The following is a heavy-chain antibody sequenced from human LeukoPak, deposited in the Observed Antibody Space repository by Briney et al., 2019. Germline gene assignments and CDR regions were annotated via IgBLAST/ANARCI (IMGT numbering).Heavy chain of an antibody. D-gene: IGHD3-10*02. J-gene: IGHJ1*01. Sequence: ASVKVSCKASAYTFTSYYIHWVRQASGQGLEWRGIINPSGGSTSYPQKFQGRVTMTRDTSTSTVYMELSSLKSEDTAIYYCARGVFGELEKLMFQHWGQGTLVTVSS. CDR3: ARGVFGELEKLMFQH. CDR1: AYTFTSYY. CDR2: INPSGGST. V-gene: IGHV1-46*01.